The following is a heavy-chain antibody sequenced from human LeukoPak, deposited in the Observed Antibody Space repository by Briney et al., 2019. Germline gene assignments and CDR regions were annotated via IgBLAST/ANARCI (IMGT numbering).Heavy chain of an antibody. CDR1: GYTFTSYD. V-gene: IGHV1-8*03. CDR3: ARARIGRVESYVRPFDY. J-gene: IGHJ4*02. Sequence: ASVKVSCKASGYTFTSYDINWVRQATGQGLEWMGWMNPNSGNTGYAQKFQGRVTITRNTSISTAYMELSSLRSEDTAVYYCARARIGRVESYVRPFDYWGREPWSPSPQ. CDR2: MNPNSGNT. D-gene: IGHD3-10*02.